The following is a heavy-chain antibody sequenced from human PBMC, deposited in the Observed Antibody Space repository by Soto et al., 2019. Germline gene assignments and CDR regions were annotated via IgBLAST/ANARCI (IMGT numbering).Heavy chain of an antibody. D-gene: IGHD6-13*01. CDR3: AKSLLSTSWYGLHDY. CDR1: GFFFSSYG. V-gene: IGHV3-23*01. Sequence: GGSLRLSCAAPGFFFSSYGMHWVRQAPGKGLEWVAVISGSGGRTYYADSVKGRFTISRDNSRNTLHLQMNSMRVEDTALYYCAKSLLSTSWYGLHDYVSQGTMVTVSS. J-gene: IGHJ4*02. CDR2: ISGSGGRT.